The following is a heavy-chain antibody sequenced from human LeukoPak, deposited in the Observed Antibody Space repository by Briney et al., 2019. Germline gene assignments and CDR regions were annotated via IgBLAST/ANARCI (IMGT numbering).Heavy chain of an antibody. Sequence: ASVKVSCKVSGYTLTELSMHWVRQAPGKGLEWMGGFDPEDGETICAQKFQGRVTMTEDTSTDTAYMELSSLRSEDTAVYYCARANLHYYDSSGDYFDYWGQGTLVTVSS. CDR1: GYTLTELS. J-gene: IGHJ4*02. CDR3: ARANLHYYDSSGDYFDY. CDR2: FDPEDGET. V-gene: IGHV1-24*01. D-gene: IGHD3-22*01.